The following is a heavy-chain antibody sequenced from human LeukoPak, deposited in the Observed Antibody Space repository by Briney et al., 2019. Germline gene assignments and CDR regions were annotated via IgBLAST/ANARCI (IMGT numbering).Heavy chain of an antibody. CDR2: ISSSSSYI. CDR3: ARQMGATTNYFDY. D-gene: IGHD1-26*01. Sequence: PGGSLRLSCAASGFTFSSYSMNWVRQAPGKGLEWVSSISSSSSYIYYADSVKGRFTISRDNAKNSLYLQMNSLRAEDTAVYYCARQMGATTNYFDYWGQGTLVTVSS. V-gene: IGHV3-21*01. J-gene: IGHJ4*02. CDR1: GFTFSSYS.